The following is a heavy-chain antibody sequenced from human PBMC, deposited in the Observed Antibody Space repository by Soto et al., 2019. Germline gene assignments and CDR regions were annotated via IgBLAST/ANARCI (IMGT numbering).Heavy chain of an antibody. J-gene: IGHJ6*02. CDR2: IIDIFDTA. Sequence: AASVKVSCKASGGTFSSYVLSWVRQAPGHGLEWMGGIIDIFDTANYAQKFQGRLTITADESTSTSYMELSSLRSDDTAVYYCMRDRRSRTSSPGADYYYYYGMDVWGQGTTVTVSS. CDR1: GGTFSSYV. D-gene: IGHD2-2*01. V-gene: IGHV1-69*13. CDR3: MRDRRSRTSSPGADYYYYYGMDV.